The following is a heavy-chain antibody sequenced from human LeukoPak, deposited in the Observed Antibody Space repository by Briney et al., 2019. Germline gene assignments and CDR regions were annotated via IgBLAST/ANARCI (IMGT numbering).Heavy chain of an antibody. Sequence: SETLSLTCAVYGGSFSGYYWTWIRQPPRKALEWIGDINHSGSTNYNPSLKSRVTISVDTSKNQFSLKLSSVTAADTAVYYCARAVRYDILTGRYYFDYWGQGTLVTVSS. CDR3: ARAVRYDILTGRYYFDY. V-gene: IGHV4-34*01. J-gene: IGHJ4*02. CDR1: GGSFSGYY. CDR2: INHSGST. D-gene: IGHD3-9*01.